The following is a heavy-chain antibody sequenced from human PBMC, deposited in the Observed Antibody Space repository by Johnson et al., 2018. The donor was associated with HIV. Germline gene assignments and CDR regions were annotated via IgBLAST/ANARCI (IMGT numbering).Heavy chain of an antibody. D-gene: IGHD1-26*01. CDR2: ISYDGSNK. J-gene: IGHJ3*02. V-gene: IGHV3-30*18. Sequence: QVQLVESGGGVVQPGRSLRLSCAASGFTFSSYGMHWVRQGQGKGLEWVAVISYDGSNKYYADSVKGRFTISRDNSKNTLYLQMNSLRAEDTAVYYCAKGGSYYVNAFDIWGQGTMVTVSS. CDR3: AKGGSYYVNAFDI. CDR1: GFTFSSYG.